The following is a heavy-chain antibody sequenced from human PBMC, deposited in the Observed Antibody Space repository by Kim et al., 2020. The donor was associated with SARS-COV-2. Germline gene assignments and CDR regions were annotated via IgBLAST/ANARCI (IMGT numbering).Heavy chain of an antibody. J-gene: IGHJ4*02. V-gene: IGHV4-39*01. CDR3: ARQGDYYGSGSYYRGGFDY. Sequence: SRVTISVDTSKNQFSLKLSSVTAADTAVYYCARQGDYYGSGSYYRGGFDYWGQGTLVTVSS. D-gene: IGHD3-10*01.